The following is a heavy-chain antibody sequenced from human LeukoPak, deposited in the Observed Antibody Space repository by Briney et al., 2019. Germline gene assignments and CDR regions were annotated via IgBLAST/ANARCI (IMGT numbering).Heavy chain of an antibody. D-gene: IGHD3-22*01. V-gene: IGHV3-7*01. Sequence: GGSLRLSCAASGFTFSNYWMSWVRQAPGKGLEWVVNIKQDSSEKFYVDSVKGRFTVSRDNAKNSLYLQMSSLRAEDTAVYFCARYCSSGYCWSFDYWGQGTLVTVSS. J-gene: IGHJ4*02. CDR1: GFTFSNYW. CDR3: ARYCSSGYCWSFDY. CDR2: IKQDSSEK.